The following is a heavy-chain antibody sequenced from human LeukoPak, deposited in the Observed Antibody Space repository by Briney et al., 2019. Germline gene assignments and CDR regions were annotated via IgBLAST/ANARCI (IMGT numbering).Heavy chain of an antibody. V-gene: IGHV4-61*02. CDR3: ARWLDDAFDT. J-gene: IGHJ3*02. Sequence: SETLSLTCTVSGGSISSGSYYWSWIRQPAGKGLEWIGRIYTSGSTNYNPSLKSRVTISVDTSKNQFSLKLSSVTAADTAVYYCARWLDDAFDTWGQGTMVTVSS. D-gene: IGHD5-12*01. CDR1: GGSISSGSYY. CDR2: IYTSGST.